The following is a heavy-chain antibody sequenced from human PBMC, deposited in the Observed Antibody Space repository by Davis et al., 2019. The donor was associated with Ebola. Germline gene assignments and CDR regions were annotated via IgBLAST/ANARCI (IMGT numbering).Heavy chain of an antibody. V-gene: IGHV1-8*02. D-gene: IGHD2-8*01. CDR3: VRSGVRGYYNGMDV. CDR1: GYAFTSYD. J-gene: IGHJ6*02. Sequence: ASSVQVSCKASGYAFTSYDINWVRQATGHGPEWMGWMNPNSGNTGYVEKFQGRVTMTRNTSTSTAYMELSSLRSEDTAVYYCVRSGVRGYYNGMDVWGQGTTVSVSS. CDR2: MNPNSGNT.